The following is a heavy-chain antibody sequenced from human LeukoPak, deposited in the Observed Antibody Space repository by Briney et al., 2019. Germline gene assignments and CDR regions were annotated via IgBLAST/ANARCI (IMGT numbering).Heavy chain of an antibody. V-gene: IGHV1-69*02. CDR3: ASYSSSSGCLDY. J-gene: IGHJ4*02. CDR2: IIPILGIA. CDR1: GGTFSSYT. D-gene: IGHD6-6*01. Sequence: SVKVSCKASGGTFSSYTISWVRQAPRQGLEWMGRIIPILGIANYAQKFQGRVTITADESTSTAYMELSSLRSEDTAVYYCASYSSSSGCLDYWGQGTLVTVSS.